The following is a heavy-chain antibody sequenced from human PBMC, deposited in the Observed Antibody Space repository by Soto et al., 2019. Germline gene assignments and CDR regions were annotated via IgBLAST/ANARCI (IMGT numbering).Heavy chain of an antibody. CDR2: IKQDGSEK. Sequence: EVQLVESGGGLVQPGGSLRLSCAASGFTFSSYWMSWVRQAPGKGLEWVANIKQDGSEKYYVDSVKGRFTTSRDNAKNSMYLQKNSLRAEDTAVEYCARVASDYYSYDYFDVWGKGTTVTVSS. V-gene: IGHV3-7*04. CDR3: ARVASDYYSYDYFDV. J-gene: IGHJ6*03. D-gene: IGHD2-21*01. CDR1: GFTFSSYW.